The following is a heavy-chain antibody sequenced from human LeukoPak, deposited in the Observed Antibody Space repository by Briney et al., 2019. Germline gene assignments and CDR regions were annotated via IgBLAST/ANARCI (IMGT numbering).Heavy chain of an antibody. Sequence: SETLSLTCTVSGGSISSYYWSWIRQAAGKGLEWIGRIYTSGSTKYNPSLKSRVTMSVDTSKNQISLKLSSVTAADTAVYYCARAALMTTPTTDLYYFDYWGQGTLVTVSS. D-gene: IGHD3-16*01. J-gene: IGHJ4*02. V-gene: IGHV4-4*07. CDR2: IYTSGST. CDR3: ARAALMTTPTTDLYYFDY. CDR1: GGSISSYY.